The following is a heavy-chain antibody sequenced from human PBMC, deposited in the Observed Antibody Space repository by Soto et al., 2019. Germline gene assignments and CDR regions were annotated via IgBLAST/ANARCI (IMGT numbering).Heavy chain of an antibody. V-gene: IGHV1-8*01. J-gene: IGHJ3*02. CDR3: ARGDRIAAAGRLRGDAFDI. CDR2: MNPNSGNT. CDR1: GYTSTSYD. D-gene: IGHD6-13*01. Sequence: ASVKVSCKASGYTSTSYDINWVRQATGQGLEWMGWMNPNSGNTGYAQKFQGRVTMTGNTSISTAYMELSSLRSEDTAVYYCARGDRIAAAGRLRGDAFDIWGQGTMVTVSS.